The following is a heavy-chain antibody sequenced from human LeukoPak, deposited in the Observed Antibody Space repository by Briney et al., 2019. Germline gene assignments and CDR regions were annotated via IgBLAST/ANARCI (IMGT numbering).Heavy chain of an antibody. V-gene: IGHV1-18*01. Sequence: ASVKVSCKASGYIFTSYGISWVRQAPGQGLEWMGWISAYNGHTNSAQKFQGRVTMTRDMSTSTVYMELSSLRSEDTAVYYCARALQPSYYYDSSGYGKGFDYWGQGTLVTVSS. CDR3: ARALQPSYYYDSSGYGKGFDY. D-gene: IGHD3-22*01. CDR2: ISAYNGHT. CDR1: GYIFTSYG. J-gene: IGHJ4*02.